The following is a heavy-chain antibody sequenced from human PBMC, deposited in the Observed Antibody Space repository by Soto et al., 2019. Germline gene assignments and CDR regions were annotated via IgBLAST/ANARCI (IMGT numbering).Heavy chain of an antibody. V-gene: IGHV3-64D*08. J-gene: IGHJ4*02. CDR2: ISSNGGST. CDR3: VKVGNYGDGADY. Sequence: GALGPSLFSFGINLKSFAMARVPPSPGKGLEYVSAISSNGGSTYYADSVKGRFTISRDNSKNTLYLQMSSLRAEDTAVYYCVKVGNYGDGADYWGQGTLVTVSS. CDR1: INLKSFA. D-gene: IGHD4-17*01.